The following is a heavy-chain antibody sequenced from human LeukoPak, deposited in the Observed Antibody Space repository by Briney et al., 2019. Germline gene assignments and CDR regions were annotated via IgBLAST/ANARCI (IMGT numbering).Heavy chain of an antibody. V-gene: IGHV3-23*01. CDR2: ISGGGGST. CDR3: ATLQSIAARPGYFDY. D-gene: IGHD6-6*01. J-gene: IGHJ4*02. Sequence: GGSLRLSCAASGFTFSSYWMHWVRQAPGKGLEWVSAISGGGGSTNYADSVKGRCTISRDNSKNTLYLQMNSLRAEDTAVYYCATLQSIAARPGYFDYWGQGTLVTVSS. CDR1: GFTFSSYW.